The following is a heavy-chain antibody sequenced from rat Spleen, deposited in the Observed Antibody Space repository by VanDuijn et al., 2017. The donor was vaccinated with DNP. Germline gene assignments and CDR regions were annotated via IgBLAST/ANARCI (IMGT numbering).Heavy chain of an antibody. J-gene: IGHJ4*01. Sequence: EVQLVESGGGLVQPGRSLKLSCVASGFTFSNYWMYWIRQVPGKGLEWIASITTGGGSTYYPDSVKGRFTISRDNAKNTLYLQMNSLRSEDTATYYCARVGDLHDGGDGDVLDAWGQGTSVTVSS. D-gene: IGHD1-12*02. CDR1: GFTFSNYW. CDR3: ARVGDLHDGGDGDVLDA. V-gene: IGHV5-58*01. CDR2: ITTGGGST.